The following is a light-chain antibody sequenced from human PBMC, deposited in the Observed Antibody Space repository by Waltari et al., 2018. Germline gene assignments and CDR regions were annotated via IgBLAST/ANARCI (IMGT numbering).Light chain of an antibody. CDR1: QSLLLSNGYNY. J-gene: IGKJ4*01. V-gene: IGKV2-28*01. CDR3: MQALQTPLT. Sequence: QSPLSLPVTPGEPASIFCRSSQSLLLSNGYNYLNWYLQKPGQSPQLLIYLGSNRASGVPDRFSGSGSGTDFTLKISRVEADDVGVYYCMQALQTPLTFGGGTKVEI. CDR2: LGS.